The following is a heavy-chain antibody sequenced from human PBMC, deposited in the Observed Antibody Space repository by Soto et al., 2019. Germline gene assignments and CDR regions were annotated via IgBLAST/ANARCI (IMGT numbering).Heavy chain of an antibody. Sequence: QVHLVQSEGEVKKPGASVKVSCKTSGYTFSDYGVSWVRQAPGQGLEWMGWINTYNGNTKYEHKFQGRVTLTTDASTTTVFLELTSLKFDDAAVYYCARGFIPENYWGQGTRVTVSS. J-gene: IGHJ4*02. CDR2: INTYNGNT. V-gene: IGHV1-18*01. D-gene: IGHD2-2*01. CDR3: ARGFIPENY. CDR1: GYTFSDYG.